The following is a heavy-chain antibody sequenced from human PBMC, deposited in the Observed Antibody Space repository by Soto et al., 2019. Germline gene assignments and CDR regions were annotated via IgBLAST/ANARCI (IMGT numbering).Heavy chain of an antibody. CDR1: GESVGRGTNY. Sequence: QVQLQESGPGLMKPSGTLSLICSVSGESVGRGTNYWSWVRQAPGRGREWIGYIFDAATTNYNPSFERRVSISLYAAKNQVSLKLTSVTAADTAIYYCARDRRGRAACVIYYYGMEVWGQGTSVTVSS. CDR2: IFDAATT. V-gene: IGHV4-61*01. CDR3: ARDRRGRAACVIYYYGMEV. D-gene: IGHD6-13*01. J-gene: IGHJ6*02.